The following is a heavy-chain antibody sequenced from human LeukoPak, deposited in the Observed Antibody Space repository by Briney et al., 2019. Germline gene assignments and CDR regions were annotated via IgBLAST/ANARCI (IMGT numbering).Heavy chain of an antibody. D-gene: IGHD6-13*01. J-gene: IGHJ4*02. CDR2: IYYSGST. CDR3: ARVSLAAAGDIIDY. V-gene: IGHV4-59*01. Sequence: PSETLSLTCTVSGGSISSYYWSWIRQPPGKGLEWIGYIYYSGSTNYNPSLKSRVTISVDTSKNQFSLKLSSVTAADTAVYYCARVSLAAAGDIIDYWGQGTLVTVSS. CDR1: GGSISSYY.